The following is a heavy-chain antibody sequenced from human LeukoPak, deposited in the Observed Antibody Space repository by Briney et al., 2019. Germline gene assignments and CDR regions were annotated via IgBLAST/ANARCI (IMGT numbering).Heavy chain of an antibody. Sequence: GGSLRLSCAASGFTFSSYAMHWVRQAPGKGLEWVAVISYDGSNKYYADSVKGRFTISRDNSKNTLYLQMNSLRAEDTAVYYCARDQLGIQRWVDSSGYPGYWGQGTLVTVSS. V-gene: IGHV3-30-3*01. J-gene: IGHJ4*02. D-gene: IGHD3-22*01. CDR1: GFTFSSYA. CDR2: ISYDGSNK. CDR3: ARDQLGIQRWVDSSGYPGY.